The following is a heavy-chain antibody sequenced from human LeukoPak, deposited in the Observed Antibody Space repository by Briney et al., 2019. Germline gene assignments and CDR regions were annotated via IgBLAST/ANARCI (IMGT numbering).Heavy chain of an antibody. Sequence: ASVKVSCKASGYTFTIYYIHWVRQAPGQGLEWMGIINPSGGGTGYAQKFQGRVTMTRDTSTSTVYMDLYSLRSEDTAVYYCANRIVGDKHFDYWGQGTLVTVSS. CDR1: GYTFTIYY. CDR3: ANRIVGDKHFDY. CDR2: INPSGGGT. V-gene: IGHV1-46*01. D-gene: IGHD1-26*01. J-gene: IGHJ4*02.